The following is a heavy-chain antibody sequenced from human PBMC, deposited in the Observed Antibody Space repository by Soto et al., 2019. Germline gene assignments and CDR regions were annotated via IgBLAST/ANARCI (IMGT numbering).Heavy chain of an antibody. D-gene: IGHD3-22*01. CDR1: GFTFSSYN. CDR2: ISSSSSTI. CDR3: ARNFYDSGGSLPY. J-gene: IGHJ4*02. Sequence: GGSLRLSCAASGFTFSSYNMNWVRQAPGKGLEWISYISSSSSTIYYADSVKGRFTISRDNAKDSLYLQMDSLRAEDTAMYYCARNFYDSGGSLPYWGQGTLVTVSS. V-gene: IGHV3-48*01.